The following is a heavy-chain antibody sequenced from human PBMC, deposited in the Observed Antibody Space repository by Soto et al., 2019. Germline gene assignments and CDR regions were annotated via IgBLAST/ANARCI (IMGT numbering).Heavy chain of an antibody. J-gene: IGHJ4*02. D-gene: IGHD3-22*01. CDR3: ARADYDSSGYLDY. CDR1: AFTFSSYW. CDR2: INSAGSST. Sequence: GGSLRLSCAASAFTFSSYWMHWCRQAPGKGLVWVSRINSAGSSTSYADSVKGRFTISRDNAKNTLYLQMNSRRAEDTAVYYCARADYDSSGYLDYWGQGTLDTVSS. V-gene: IGHV3-74*01.